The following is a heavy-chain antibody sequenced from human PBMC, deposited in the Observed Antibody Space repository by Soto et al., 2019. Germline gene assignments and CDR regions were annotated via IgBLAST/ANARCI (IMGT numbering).Heavy chain of an antibody. Sequence: QERLVQSGAEVRKPGSSVKVSCKVTGGTSTRYAINWVRQAPGQGLEWMGGIVPMFGTSKYAQKFQGRVTITADTSTNLAYMELRSLRSEDTAVYYCNRGSEYDFWSGYLWRQGTLVSVSS. D-gene: IGHD3-3*01. CDR1: GGTSTRYA. CDR2: IVPMFGTS. CDR3: NRGSEYDFWSGYL. V-gene: IGHV1-69*06. J-gene: IGHJ4*02.